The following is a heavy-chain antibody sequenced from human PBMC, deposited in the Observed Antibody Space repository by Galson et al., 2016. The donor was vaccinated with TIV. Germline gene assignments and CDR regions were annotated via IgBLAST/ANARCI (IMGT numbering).Heavy chain of an antibody. CDR1: GFTFTTYN. CDR3: ARDFSVNMILGTVDAFDI. D-gene: IGHD3-22*01. V-gene: IGHV3-21*01. J-gene: IGHJ3*02. CDR2: VSPNSNFI. Sequence: SLRLSCAASGFTFTTYNIHWVRQAPGKGLEWVSSVSPNSNFIYYADSVKARFTISRNNARNSLSLQMNSLRAEDTAVYHCARDFSVNMILGTVDAFDICGGGTMVTVSS.